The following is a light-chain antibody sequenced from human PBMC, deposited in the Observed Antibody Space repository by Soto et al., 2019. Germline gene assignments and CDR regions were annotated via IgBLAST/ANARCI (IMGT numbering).Light chain of an antibody. J-gene: IGLJ3*02. V-gene: IGLV2-23*02. Sequence: QSALTQPASVSGSPGQSITFSCTGTSSDVGTYNLVSWYQQRPGKAPKLMIYEVTKRPSGVSDHFSGSKSGNTASLTISGLQAEDEADYYCCSYAGSSTLVFGGGTKLTVL. CDR2: EVT. CDR3: CSYAGSSTLV. CDR1: SSDVGTYNL.